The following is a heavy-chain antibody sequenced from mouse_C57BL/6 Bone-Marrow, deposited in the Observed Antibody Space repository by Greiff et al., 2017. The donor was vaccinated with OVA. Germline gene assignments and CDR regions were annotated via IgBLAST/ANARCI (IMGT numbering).Heavy chain of an antibody. V-gene: IGHV5-17*01. CDR1: GFTFSDYG. J-gene: IGHJ2*01. CDR3: ARGYYGSSYDFDY. Sequence: EVQVVESGGGLVKPGGSLKLSCAASGFTFSDYGMHWVRQAPEKGLEWVAYISSSSSTIYYADTVKGRFTISRDNAKNTLFLQMTSLRSEDTAMYYCARGYYGSSYDFDYWGQGTTLTVSS. CDR2: ISSSSSTI. D-gene: IGHD1-1*01.